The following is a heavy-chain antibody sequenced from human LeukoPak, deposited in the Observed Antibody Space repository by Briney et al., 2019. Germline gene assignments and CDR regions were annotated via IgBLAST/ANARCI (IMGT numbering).Heavy chain of an antibody. V-gene: IGHV3-7*01. CDR2: IKYDGSET. CDR3: ARFAAGGSYYYYMDV. CDR1: GFIFSNYW. Sequence: GGSLRLSCEASGFIFSNYWMSWVRQAPGKGLEWVANIKYDGSETYYVDSVKGRFTISRDNGKNSLYLQMNSLRADDTAVYYCARFAAGGSYYYYMDVWGKGTTVTVSS. D-gene: IGHD6-25*01. J-gene: IGHJ6*03.